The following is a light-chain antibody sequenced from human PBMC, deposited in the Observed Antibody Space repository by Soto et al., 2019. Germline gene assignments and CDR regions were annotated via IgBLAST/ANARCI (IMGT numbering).Light chain of an antibody. Sequence: DIQMNQSPSSLYASVGDRVTITCRASQSISRYLNWYQQEPGKAPKLLIYAASSLQSGVPSRFSGSGSGTDFTLTISSLQPEDFATYYCQQSYRTPYTFGQGTNLEIK. J-gene: IGKJ2*01. CDR3: QQSYRTPYT. CDR1: QSISRY. CDR2: AAS. V-gene: IGKV1-39*01.